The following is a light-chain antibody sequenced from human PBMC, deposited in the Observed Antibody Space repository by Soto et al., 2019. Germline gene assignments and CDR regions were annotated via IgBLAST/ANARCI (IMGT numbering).Light chain of an antibody. Sequence: DIQMTQSPSSLSASEGDRVTISCRASQSIGTNLNWFHQRAGKAPKLLIYGASSLQSGVPARFSGSGSRTDFTLTISSLQPEDFGTYYCQQSDDYPLPFGQGTKLEIK. CDR2: GAS. V-gene: IGKV1-39*01. J-gene: IGKJ2*01. CDR3: QQSDDYPLP. CDR1: QSIGTN.